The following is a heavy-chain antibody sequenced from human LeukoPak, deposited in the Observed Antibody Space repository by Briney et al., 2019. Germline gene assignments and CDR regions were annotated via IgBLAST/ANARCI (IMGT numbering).Heavy chain of an antibody. J-gene: IGHJ4*02. D-gene: IGHD2-2*02. CDR1: GYTFTSYG. CDR3: ARDESPLPAAIRYFDY. CDR2: IIPILGIA. V-gene: IGHV1-69*04. Sequence: ASVKVSCKASGYTFTSYGISWVRQAPGQGLEWMGRIIPILGIANYAQKLQGRVTITADKSTSTAYMELSSLRSEDTAVYYCARDESPLPAAIRYFDYWGQGTLVTVSS.